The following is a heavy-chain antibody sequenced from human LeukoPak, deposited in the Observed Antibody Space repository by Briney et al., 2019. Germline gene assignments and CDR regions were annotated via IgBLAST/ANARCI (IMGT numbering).Heavy chain of an antibody. V-gene: IGHV3-48*03. CDR3: AREIRYCSGSKCYLFDY. Sequence: GGSLRLSCAASGSTFSSYEMNWVRQAPGKGLEWVSYISSSGSTIYYADSVKGRFTISRDNAKNSLYLQMNSLRAEDTAVYYCAREIRYCSGSKCYLFDYWGQGTLVTVSS. CDR1: GSTFSSYE. D-gene: IGHD2-15*01. CDR2: ISSSGSTI. J-gene: IGHJ4*02.